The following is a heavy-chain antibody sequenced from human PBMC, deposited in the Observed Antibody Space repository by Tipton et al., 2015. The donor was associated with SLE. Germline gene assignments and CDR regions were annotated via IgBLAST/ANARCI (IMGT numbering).Heavy chain of an antibody. CDR1: GASVRSTSYH. V-gene: IGHV4-39*07. CDR2: IYYDGTA. J-gene: IGHJ4*02. CDR3: ATVRLQRVGWYPWDF. Sequence: TLSLTCFVSGASVRSTSYHWGWIRQPPGKGLEWIGNIYYDGTAYSTPSLENRVSISVDTSKNQVSLRLASVTAADTAVHYCATVRLQRVGWYPWDFWGQGTLVTV. D-gene: IGHD6-19*01.